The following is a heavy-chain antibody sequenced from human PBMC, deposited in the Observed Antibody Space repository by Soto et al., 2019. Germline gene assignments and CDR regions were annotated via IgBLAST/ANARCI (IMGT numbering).Heavy chain of an antibody. CDR2: ISSNGGST. CDR1: GFTFSSYA. D-gene: IGHD2-2*01. V-gene: IGHV3-64*01. CDR3: ARAGYCSSPSCYSFDY. J-gene: IGHJ4*02. Sequence: EVQLVESGGGLVQPGGSLRLSCAASGFTFSSYAMHWVRQAPGKGLEYVSAISSNGGSTYYANSVKGRFTISRDNSKNTLYLQMGSLRAEDMAVYYCARAGYCSSPSCYSFDYWGQGTLVTVSS.